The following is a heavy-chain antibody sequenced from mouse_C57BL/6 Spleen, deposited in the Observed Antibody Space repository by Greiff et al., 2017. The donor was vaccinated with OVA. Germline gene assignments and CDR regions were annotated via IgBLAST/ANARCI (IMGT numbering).Heavy chain of an antibody. Sequence: EVQLQQSGAELVRPGASVKLSCTASGFNIKDYYMHWVKQRPEQGLEWIGRIDPEDGDTEYAPKCQGKATMTADTYSNTAYLQRSSLTSEDTAVYYCTTYYDDGGWYFDVWGTGTTVTVSS. CDR1: GFNIKDYY. D-gene: IGHD2-4*01. V-gene: IGHV14-1*01. CDR2: IDPEDGDT. CDR3: TTYYDDGGWYFDV. J-gene: IGHJ1*03.